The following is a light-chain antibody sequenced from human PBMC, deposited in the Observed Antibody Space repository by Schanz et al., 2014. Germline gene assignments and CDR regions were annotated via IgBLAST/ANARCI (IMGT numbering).Light chain of an antibody. J-gene: IGLJ3*02. CDR3: FSYAGRNTYV. CDR2: EGS. CDR1: SSDVGGHNY. Sequence: QSALTQPASVSGSPGQSVTISCTGTSSDVGGHNYVSWYQQHPGKAPKLMIYEGSRRPSGVSNRFSGSKSGNTASLTISGLQAEDEADYYCFSYAGRNTYVFGGGTKVTVL. V-gene: IGLV2-23*01.